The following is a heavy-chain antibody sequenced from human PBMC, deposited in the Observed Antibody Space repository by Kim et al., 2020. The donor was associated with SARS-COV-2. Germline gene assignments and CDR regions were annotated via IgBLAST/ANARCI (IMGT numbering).Heavy chain of an antibody. D-gene: IGHD6-13*01. J-gene: IGHJ5*02. Sequence: SQTLSLTCAISGDSVSSNSAAWNWIRQSPSRGLEWLGRTYYRSKWYNDYAVSVKSRITINPDTSKNQFSLQLNSVTPEDTAVYYCARDWAGGIAAAGTSWFDPWGQGTLVTVSS. V-gene: IGHV6-1*01. CDR2: TYYRSKWYN. CDR1: GDSVSSNSAA. CDR3: ARDWAGGIAAAGTSWFDP.